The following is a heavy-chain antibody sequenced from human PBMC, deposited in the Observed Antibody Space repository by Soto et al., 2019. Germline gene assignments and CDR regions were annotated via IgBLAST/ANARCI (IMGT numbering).Heavy chain of an antibody. CDR1: GVTFSNSA. D-gene: IGHD6-19*01. CDR2: NSFDGTNP. J-gene: IGHJ4*02. V-gene: IGHV3-30-3*01. CDR3: VTAVAAGGY. Sequence: QGQLVESGGGVVQPGGSLRLSCAASGVTFSNSAMHWVRQTPGKGMEWIAGNSFDGTNPHYADSVEGRFTISRDNSKSTLYLQMNSLRTDETALYFCVTAVAAGGYWGQGTLVTVSS.